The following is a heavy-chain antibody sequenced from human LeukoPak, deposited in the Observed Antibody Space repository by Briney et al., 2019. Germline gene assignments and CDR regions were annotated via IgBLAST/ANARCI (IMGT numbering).Heavy chain of an antibody. CDR1: GGSISSGGYY. Sequence: PSETLSLTCTVSGGSISSGGYYWSWIRQPPGKGLEWIGEINHSGSTNYNPSLKSRVTISVDTSKNQFSLKLSSVTAADTAVYYCARVGGPPDYWGQGTLVTVSS. CDR2: INHSGST. J-gene: IGHJ4*02. CDR3: ARVGGPPDY. D-gene: IGHD3-10*01. V-gene: IGHV4-39*07.